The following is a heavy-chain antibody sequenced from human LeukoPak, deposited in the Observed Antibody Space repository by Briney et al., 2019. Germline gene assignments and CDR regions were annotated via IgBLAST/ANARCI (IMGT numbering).Heavy chain of an antibody. Sequence: SETLSLTCAVYGGSCSGYYWSWIRQPPGKGLEWIGEINHSGSTNYNPSLKSRVTISVDTSKNQFSLKLSSVTAADTAVYYCARRREYYGSGRFYYYGMDVWGQGTTVTVSS. CDR3: ARRREYYGSGRFYYYGMDV. CDR1: GGSCSGYY. J-gene: IGHJ6*02. D-gene: IGHD3-10*01. V-gene: IGHV4-34*01. CDR2: INHSGST.